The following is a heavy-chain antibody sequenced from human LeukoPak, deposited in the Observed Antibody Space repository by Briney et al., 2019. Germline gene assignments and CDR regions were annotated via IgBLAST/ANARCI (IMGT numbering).Heavy chain of an antibody. D-gene: IGHD6-19*01. Sequence: SETLSLTCTVSGGSISSYYWSWIRQPAGKGLEWIGRIYTSGSTNYNPSLKSRVTMSVDTSKNQFSLKLSSLTAPDTAVYYCARPGHSSGWHDLDYWGQGTLVTVSS. CDR1: GGSISSYY. J-gene: IGHJ4*02. V-gene: IGHV4-4*07. CDR3: ARPGHSSGWHDLDY. CDR2: IYTSGST.